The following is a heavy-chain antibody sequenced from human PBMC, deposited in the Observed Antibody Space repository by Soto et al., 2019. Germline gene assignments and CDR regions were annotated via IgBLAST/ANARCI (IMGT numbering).Heavy chain of an antibody. V-gene: IGHV4-34*01. Sequence: SETLSLTCAVYVGSFSGYYWSWIRQPPGKGLEWIGEINHSGSTNYNPSLKSRVTISVDTSKNQFSLKLSSVTAADTAVYYCARGRGNYYGSGRNSYYYYGMDVWGQGTTVTVSS. J-gene: IGHJ6*02. D-gene: IGHD3-10*01. CDR2: INHSGST. CDR1: VGSFSGYY. CDR3: ARGRGNYYGSGRNSYYYYGMDV.